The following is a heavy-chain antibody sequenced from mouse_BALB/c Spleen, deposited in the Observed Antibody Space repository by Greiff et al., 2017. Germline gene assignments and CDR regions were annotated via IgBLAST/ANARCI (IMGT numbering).Heavy chain of an antibody. Sequence: QVQLQQSGPGLVAPSQSLSITCTVSGFSLTSYGVHWVRQPPGKGLEWLGVIWAGGSTNYNSALMSRLSISKDNSKSQVFLKMNSLQTDDTAMYYCASGYDYEVAYWGQGTLVTVSA. V-gene: IGHV2-9*02. CDR1: GFSLTSYG. CDR3: ASGYDYEVAY. J-gene: IGHJ3*01. CDR2: IWAGGST. D-gene: IGHD2-4*01.